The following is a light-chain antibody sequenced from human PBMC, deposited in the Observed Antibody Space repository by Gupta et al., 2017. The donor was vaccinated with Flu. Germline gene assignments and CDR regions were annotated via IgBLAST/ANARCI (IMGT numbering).Light chain of an antibody. Sequence: SSVLTPAPSVSVAPGPTAIITCEGSNIGAKSVHWPQQRQGQAPLLVVSDNTDRPSGIPERFSGSNSGNTATLTISGVVAGDEADYYCHLWDTDIDYGVCGGGTKLTV. CDR3: HLWDTDIDYGV. CDR1: NIGAKS. J-gene: IGLJ3*02. CDR2: DNT. V-gene: IGLV3-21*02.